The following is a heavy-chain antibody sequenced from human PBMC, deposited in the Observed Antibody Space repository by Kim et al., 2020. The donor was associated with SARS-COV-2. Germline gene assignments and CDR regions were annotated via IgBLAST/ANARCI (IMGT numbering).Heavy chain of an antibody. J-gene: IGHJ4*02. Sequence: GGSLRLSCAASGFTFSSYAMSWVRQAPGKGLEGVSVINYSGGTTYYADAVKGRFTISRDNSKNTLFRQMNSLRAEDTAVYYCAKAARLAAAVGYWGQGT. CDR3: AKAARLAAAVGY. CDR1: GFTFSSYA. V-gene: IGHV3-23*01. D-gene: IGHD2-15*01. CDR2: INYSGGTT.